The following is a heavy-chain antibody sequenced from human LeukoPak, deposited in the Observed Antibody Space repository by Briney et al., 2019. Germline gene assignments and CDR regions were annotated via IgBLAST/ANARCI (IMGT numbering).Heavy chain of an antibody. D-gene: IGHD1-14*01. CDR3: ARGPRYYAFDI. V-gene: IGHV4-34*01. CDR1: GGSFSGYY. J-gene: IGHJ3*02. Sequence: SETLSLTCAVYGGSFSGYYWSWIRQPPGKGLEWIGEINHSGSTNHNPSLKSRVTISVDTSKNQFSLKLSSVTAADTAVYYCARGPRYYAFDIWGQGTMVTVSS. CDR2: INHSGST.